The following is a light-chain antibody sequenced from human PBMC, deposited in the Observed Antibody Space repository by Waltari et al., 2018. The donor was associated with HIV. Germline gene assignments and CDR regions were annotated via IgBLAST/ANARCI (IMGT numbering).Light chain of an antibody. Sequence: SSELAQDPAVSVALGQTVRITCQGDNLRNFYATWYQQKPGQAPILVIHGKNNRPPGIPYRLSASSSGNTASLPITAAQAEDEADYYCHSRDSRTDHLEVFGTGTKLTVL. J-gene: IGLJ1*01. CDR2: GKN. CDR3: HSRDSRTDHLEV. V-gene: IGLV3-19*01. CDR1: NLRNFY.